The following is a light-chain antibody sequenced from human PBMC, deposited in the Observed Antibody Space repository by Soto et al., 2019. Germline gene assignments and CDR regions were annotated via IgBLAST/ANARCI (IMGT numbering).Light chain of an antibody. V-gene: IGLV2-8*01. J-gene: IGLJ1*01. CDR1: SSDVGGYNY. CDR2: EVN. Sequence: QSALTQPPSASGSPGQSVAIYCTGTSSDVGGYNYVSWYQQHPGKAPKLMIYEVNKRPSGVPDRFSGSKSGNTASLTVSGLQAEDEADYYCSSYAGSSNVFGTGTKVTVL. CDR3: SSYAGSSNV.